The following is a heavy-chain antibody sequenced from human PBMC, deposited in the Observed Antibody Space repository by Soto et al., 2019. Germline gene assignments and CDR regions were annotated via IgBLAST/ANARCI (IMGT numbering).Heavy chain of an antibody. Sequence: GGSLRLSCAASGFTFSSYGMHWVRQAPGKGLEWVAVISYDGSNKYYADSVKGRFTISRDNSKNTLYLQMNSLRAEDTAVYYCAKDKSSSSPYYYYGMDVWGQGTTVTVSS. CDR1: GFTFSSYG. CDR2: ISYDGSNK. CDR3: AKDKSSSSPYYYYGMDV. D-gene: IGHD6-6*01. J-gene: IGHJ6*02. V-gene: IGHV3-30*18.